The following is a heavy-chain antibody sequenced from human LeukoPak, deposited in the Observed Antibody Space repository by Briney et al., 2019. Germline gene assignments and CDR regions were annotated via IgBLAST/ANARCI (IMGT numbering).Heavy chain of an antibody. CDR2: IRSKAYGGTT. CDR1: GFTFGDYA. V-gene: IGHV3-49*04. Sequence: GGSLRLSCTAPGFTFGDYAMSWVRQAPGKGLEWVGFIRSKAYGGTTEYAASVKGRFTISRDDSKSIAYLQMNSLKTEDTAVYYCTSGYGDFEAGQTLDYWGQGTLVTVSS. D-gene: IGHD4-17*01. CDR3: TSGYGDFEAGQTLDY. J-gene: IGHJ4*02.